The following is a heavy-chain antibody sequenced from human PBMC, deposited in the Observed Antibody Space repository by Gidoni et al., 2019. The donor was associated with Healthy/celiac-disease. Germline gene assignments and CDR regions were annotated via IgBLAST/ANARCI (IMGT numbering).Heavy chain of an antibody. CDR2: IWYDGSNK. CDR3: ARDRRAARLDY. V-gene: IGHV3-33*01. Sequence: QVQLVESGGGVVQPGRSLRLSCAASGFTFSSYGMHWVRQAPGKGLGWVAVIWYDGSNKYYADSVKGRFTISRDNSKNTLYLQMNSLRAEDTAVYYCARDRRAARLDYWGQGTLVTVSS. J-gene: IGHJ4*02. D-gene: IGHD6-6*01. CDR1: GFTFSSYG.